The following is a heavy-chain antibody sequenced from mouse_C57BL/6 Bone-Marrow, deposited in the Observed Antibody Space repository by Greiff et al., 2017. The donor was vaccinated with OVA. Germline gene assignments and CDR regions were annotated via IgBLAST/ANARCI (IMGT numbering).Heavy chain of an antibody. D-gene: IGHD1-1*01. CDR2: IDPENGDT. Sequence: VQLQQSGAELVRPGASVKLSCTASGFNIKDDYMHWVKQRPEQGLEWIGWIDPENGDTEYASKFQGKATITADTSSNTAYLQLSSLTSEDTAVYYCTTAITTVVATEAMDYWGQGTSVTVSS. CDR3: TTAITTVVATEAMDY. V-gene: IGHV14-4*01. CDR1: GFNIKDDY. J-gene: IGHJ4*01.